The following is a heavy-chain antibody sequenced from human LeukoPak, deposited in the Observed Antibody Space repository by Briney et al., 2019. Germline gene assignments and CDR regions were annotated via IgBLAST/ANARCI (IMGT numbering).Heavy chain of an antibody. CDR2: IIPIFGTA. V-gene: IGHV1-69*06. CDR1: GGTFSSYA. Sequence: SVKVSCKASGGTFSSYAISWVRQAPGQGLEWMGGIIPIFGTANYAQKFQGRVTITADKSTSAAYMELSSLRSEDTAVYYCARVLGSLYYYMDVWGKGTTVTVSS. J-gene: IGHJ6*03. D-gene: IGHD1-26*01. CDR3: ARVLGSLYYYMDV.